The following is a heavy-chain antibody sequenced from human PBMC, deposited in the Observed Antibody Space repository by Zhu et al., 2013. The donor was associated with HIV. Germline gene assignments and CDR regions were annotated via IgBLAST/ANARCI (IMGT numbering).Heavy chain of an antibody. CDR3: AREWAFERATTTITPYFDY. CDR1: GYTFTGHS. CDR2: IDPKSGTT. V-gene: IGHV1-2*02. D-gene: IGHD1-1*01. J-gene: IGHJ4*02. Sequence: QVQLVQSGAEVKRPGASMKVSCTPSGYTFTGHSIHWVRQAPGQGLEWMGWIDPKSGTTNYTEKFHGRVTMTRDTSVSTVYMELSRLTSDDTALYYCAREWAFERATTTITPYFDYWGRGTLVTVYS.